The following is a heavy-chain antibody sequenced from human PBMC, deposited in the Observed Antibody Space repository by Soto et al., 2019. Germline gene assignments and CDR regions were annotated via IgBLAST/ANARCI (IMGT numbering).Heavy chain of an antibody. CDR1: GGTFSSYA. V-gene: IGHV1-69*01. Sequence: QVQLVQSGAEVKKPGSSVKVSCKASGGTFSSYAISWVRQAPGQGLEWMGGIIPISGTANYAQKFQGRVTITADESTSTVYMELSSLRSEDTAVCFCARSQGSSTSLEIYYYYYYGMDVWGQGTTVTVSS. D-gene: IGHD2-2*01. J-gene: IGHJ6*02. CDR2: IIPISGTA. CDR3: ARSQGSSTSLEIYYYYYYGMDV.